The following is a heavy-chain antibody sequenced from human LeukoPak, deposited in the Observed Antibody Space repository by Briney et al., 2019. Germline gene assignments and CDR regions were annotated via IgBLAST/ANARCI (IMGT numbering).Heavy chain of an antibody. CDR1: GGTFSSYA. CDR2: IIPIFGTA. V-gene: IGHV1-69*13. Sequence: ASVKVSCKASGGTFSSYAISWVRQAPGQGLEWMGGIIPIFGTANYAQKFQGRVTITADESTSTAYVELSSLRSEDTAVYYCARDPDSSGYYDYWGQGTLVTVSS. D-gene: IGHD3-22*01. CDR3: ARDPDSSGYYDY. J-gene: IGHJ4*02.